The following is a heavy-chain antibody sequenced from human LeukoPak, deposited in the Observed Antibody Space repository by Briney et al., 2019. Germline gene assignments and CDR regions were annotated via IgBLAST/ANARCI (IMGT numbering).Heavy chain of an antibody. CDR1: EFTVSNEY. Sequence: GGSLRLSCAASEFTVSNEYMTWVRQAPGKGLEWVSVFHSGGSTYYADSVKGRFTISSNSSKNTLSLRMNSLRAEDSAVYARGRYGYGFALDCWGQGTLVTVSS. D-gene: IGHD5-18*01. CDR2: FHSGGST. CDR3: GRYGYGFALDC. V-gene: IGHV3-66*02. J-gene: IGHJ4*02.